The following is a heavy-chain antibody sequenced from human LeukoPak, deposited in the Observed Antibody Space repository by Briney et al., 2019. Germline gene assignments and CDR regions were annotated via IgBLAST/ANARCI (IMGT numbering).Heavy chain of an antibody. CDR1: GGSFSGYY. CDR3: ARGAPGRGVGRNYYYYYGMDV. V-gene: IGHV4-34*01. Sequence: NASETLSLTCAVYGGSFSGYYWSWIRQPPGKGLEWIGEINHSGSTNYNPSLKSRVTISVDTSKNQFSLKLSSVTAADTAVYYCARGAPGRGVGRNYYYYYGMDVWGQGTTVTVSS. D-gene: IGHD4-23*01. CDR2: INHSGST. J-gene: IGHJ6*02.